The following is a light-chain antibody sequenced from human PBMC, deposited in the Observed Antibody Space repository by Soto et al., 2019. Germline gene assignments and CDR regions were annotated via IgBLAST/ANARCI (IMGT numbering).Light chain of an antibody. Sequence: QAALAQPRSVSGSPGEPVTISCTGTSNDVGNYKYVSSYQLYPHKPPILVIFDVTERPSGVPARFSASHFDNTASLTISGLQAEDEADYFCCSYGGFSNFLVLGTGSKVTVL. CDR2: DVT. CDR1: SNDVGNYKY. J-gene: IGLJ1*01. V-gene: IGLV2-11*01. CDR3: CSYGGFSNFLV.